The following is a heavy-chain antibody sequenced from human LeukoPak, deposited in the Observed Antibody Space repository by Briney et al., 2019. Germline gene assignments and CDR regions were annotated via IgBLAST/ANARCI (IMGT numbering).Heavy chain of an antibody. V-gene: IGHV4-59*12. CDR2: IYYSGST. J-gene: IGHJ5*02. D-gene: IGHD3-3*01. CDR1: GGSISSYY. Sequence: SETLSLTCTVSGGSISSYYWSWIRQPPGKGLEWIGYIYYSGSTNYNPSLKSRVTISVDTSKNQFSLKLSSVTAADTAVYYCARLFTHYDFWSGYYPWFDPWGQGTLVTVSS. CDR3: ARLFTHYDFWSGYYPWFDP.